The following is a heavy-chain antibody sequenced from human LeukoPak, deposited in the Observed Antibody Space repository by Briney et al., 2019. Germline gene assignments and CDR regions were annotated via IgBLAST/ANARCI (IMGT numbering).Heavy chain of an antibody. CDR3: ARSKPDIVVPRV. CDR1: GGTSSSYA. Sequence: APVKVSCKASGGTSSSYAISWVRQAPGQGLEWMGRIIPIFGTANYAQKFQGRVTITTDESTSTAYMELSSLKSEDTAVYYCARSKPDIVVPRVWGQGTLVTVSS. J-gene: IGHJ4*02. CDR2: IIPIFGTA. D-gene: IGHD2-15*01. V-gene: IGHV1-69*05.